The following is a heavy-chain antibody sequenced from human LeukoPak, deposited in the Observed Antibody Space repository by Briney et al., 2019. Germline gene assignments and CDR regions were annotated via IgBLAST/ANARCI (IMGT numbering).Heavy chain of an antibody. V-gene: IGHV4-39*02. CDR1: GDYISSSSYY. D-gene: IGHD3-22*01. J-gene: IGHJ1*01. CDR3: ARRRYYDSTGYLD. CDR2: IYYSGST. Sequence: PPETLSLTCTLSGDYISSSSYYWGWIRQPPGKGLGWIGDIYYSGSTYYNASLKGRVSISIDTSNNHFSLHLRSLTAADTALYYCARRRYYDSTGYLDWGHGTLVTVSS.